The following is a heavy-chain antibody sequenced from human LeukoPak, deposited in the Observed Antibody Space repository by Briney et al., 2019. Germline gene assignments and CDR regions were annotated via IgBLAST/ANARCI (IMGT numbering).Heavy chain of an antibody. J-gene: IGHJ4*02. V-gene: IGHV3-23*01. Sequence: PGGSLRLSCAASGFTFSSYWMSWVRQAPGKGLEWVSAISGSGGSTYYADSVKGRFTISRDNSKNTLYLQMNSLRAEDTAVYYCAKDSSGSSGWYVGLNSPPYYFDYWGQGTLVTVSS. CDR2: ISGSGGST. D-gene: IGHD6-19*01. CDR3: AKDSSGSSGWYVGLNSPPYYFDY. CDR1: GFTFSSYW.